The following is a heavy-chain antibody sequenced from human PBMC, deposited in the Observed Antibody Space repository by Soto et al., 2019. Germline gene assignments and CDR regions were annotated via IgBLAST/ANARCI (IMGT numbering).Heavy chain of an antibody. CDR2: ISAYNGNT. CDR3: ARAGLLWFGELDGGTWFDP. D-gene: IGHD3-10*01. J-gene: IGHJ5*02. Sequence: ASVKVSCKASGYTFTSYGISWVRQAPGQGLEWMGWISAYNGNTNYAQKLQGRVTMTTDTSTRTAYMELRSLRSDDTAVYYCARAGLLWFGELDGGTWFDPWGQGTLVTVSS. CDR1: GYTFTSYG. V-gene: IGHV1-18*01.